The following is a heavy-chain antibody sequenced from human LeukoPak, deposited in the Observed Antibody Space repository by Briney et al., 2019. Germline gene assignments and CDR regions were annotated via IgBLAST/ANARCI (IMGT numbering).Heavy chain of an antibody. CDR3: APRTAPAGTLSY. J-gene: IGHJ4*02. V-gene: IGHV3-23*01. Sequence: GGSLRLSCAASGFTFTIYVMSWVRPAHGKGLERVSTISANGGSTYYADSVKGRFTVSRDNSKNTLYLQMNSLRAEDTAVYYCAPRTAPAGTLSYWGQGTLVTVSS. D-gene: IGHD6-13*01. CDR2: ISANGGST. CDR1: GFTFTIYV.